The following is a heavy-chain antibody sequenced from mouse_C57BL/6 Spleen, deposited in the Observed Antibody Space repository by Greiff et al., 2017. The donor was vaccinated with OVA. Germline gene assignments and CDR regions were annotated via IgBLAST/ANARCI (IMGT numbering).Heavy chain of an antibody. CDR1: GYTFTSYW. CDR2: IHPNSGST. J-gene: IGHJ4*01. Sequence: VQLQQPGAELVKPGASVKLSCKASGYTFTSYWMHWVKQRPGQGLEWIGMIHPNSGSTNYNEKFKSKATLTVDKSSSTAYMQLSSLTSEDSAVYSCARQTTVVATERAMDYWGQGTSVTVSS. D-gene: IGHD1-1*01. V-gene: IGHV1-64*01. CDR3: ARQTTVVATERAMDY.